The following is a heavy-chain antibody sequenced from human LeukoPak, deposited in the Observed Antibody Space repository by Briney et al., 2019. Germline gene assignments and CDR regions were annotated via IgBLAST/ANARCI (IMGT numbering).Heavy chain of an antibody. V-gene: IGHV1-18*01. J-gene: IGHJ6*03. D-gene: IGHD7-27*01. Sequence: ASVKVSCKASGYTFTSYDINWVRQAPGQGLEWMGWISTYNGNTKYAQKFQGRVTMTTDTSTTTAYMELRGLRSDDTAVYYCARAEKPNWGNYYYYCMDVWGKGTTVTVSS. CDR1: GYTFTSYD. CDR3: ARAEKPNWGNYYYYCMDV. CDR2: ISTYNGNT.